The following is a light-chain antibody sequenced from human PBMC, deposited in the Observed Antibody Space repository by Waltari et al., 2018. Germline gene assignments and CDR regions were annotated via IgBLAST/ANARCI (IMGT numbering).Light chain of an antibody. CDR1: SNDVGCYNS. CDR2: DVS. J-gene: IGLJ2*01. V-gene: IGLV2-14*01. Sequence: QSALTQPASVSGSPGQSVTIFCTGTSNDVGCYNSVSWYQAHPGQAPRVIIYDVSDRPSGVSDRFSGSKSGNTASLTISGLQAEDEADYYCSSQSSNNVVLFGGGTKLTVL. CDR3: SSQSSNNVVL.